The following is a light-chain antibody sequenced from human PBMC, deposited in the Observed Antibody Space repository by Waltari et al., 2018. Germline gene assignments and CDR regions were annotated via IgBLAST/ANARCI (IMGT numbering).Light chain of an antibody. Sequence: QSALTQPASVSGSPGPSITISCTGTSSDIGYNNFVSWYQQHPGKAPKLIIYDVNKRPSGVSNRFSGSKSGNTASLTVSGLQAEDEADYYCSSYRSSNTYVFGTGTKVTVL. V-gene: IGLV2-14*03. CDR1: SSDIGYNNF. J-gene: IGLJ1*01. CDR2: DVN. CDR3: SSYRSSNTYV.